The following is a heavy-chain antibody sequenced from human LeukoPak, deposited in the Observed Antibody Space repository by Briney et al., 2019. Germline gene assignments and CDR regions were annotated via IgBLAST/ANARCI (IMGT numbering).Heavy chain of an antibody. CDR2: IKQDGSEK. Sequence: GGSLRLSCAASGFTFSTYWMSWVRQAPGKGLEGVANIKQDGSEKYYVDSVKGRFTISRDNAKNSLYLQMNSLRAEDTAVYYCARGTVSTAAADTFDYWGQGTLVTVSS. CDR3: ARGTVSTAAADTFDY. V-gene: IGHV3-7*01. CDR1: GFTFSTYW. D-gene: IGHD6-13*01. J-gene: IGHJ4*02.